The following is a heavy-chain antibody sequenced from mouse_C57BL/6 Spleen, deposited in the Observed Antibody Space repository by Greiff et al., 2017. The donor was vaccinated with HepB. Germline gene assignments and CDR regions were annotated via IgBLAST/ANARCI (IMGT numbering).Heavy chain of an antibody. Sequence: EVQRVESGGGLVKPGGSLKLSCAASGFTFSSYAMSWVRQTPEKRLEWVATISDGGSYTYYPDNVKGRFTISRDNAKNNLYLQMSHLKSEDTAMYYCARDKGWYFDVWGTGTTVTVSS. CDR2: ISDGGSYT. CDR3: ARDKGWYFDV. CDR1: GFTFSSYA. J-gene: IGHJ1*03. V-gene: IGHV5-4*01.